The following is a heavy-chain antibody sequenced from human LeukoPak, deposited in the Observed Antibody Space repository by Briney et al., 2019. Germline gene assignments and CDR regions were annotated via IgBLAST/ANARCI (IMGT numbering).Heavy chain of an antibody. CDR2: IIPIFGTA. Sequence: GASVKVSCKAFGGTFSSYAISWVRQAPGQGLEWMGGIIPIFGTANYAQKFQGRVTITADESTSTAYMELSSLRSEDTAVYYCARGGQSGWYYYYYMDVWGRGTTVTVSS. J-gene: IGHJ6*03. V-gene: IGHV1-69*13. CDR1: GGTFSSYA. CDR3: ARGGQSGWYYYYYMDV. D-gene: IGHD6-19*01.